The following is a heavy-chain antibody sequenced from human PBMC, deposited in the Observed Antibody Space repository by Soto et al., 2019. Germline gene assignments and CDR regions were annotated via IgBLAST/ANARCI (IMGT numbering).Heavy chain of an antibody. CDR3: AKGQQWLSSPGNNWFDS. V-gene: IGHV3-23*01. Sequence: PGESLKISCTASGFSFNNNAMSWVRQAPGKGLEWVSAISGSGLTSYYADSVKGRFTISRDNSKNTLYLQMNSLRTEDTAVYYCAKGQQWLSSPGNNWFDSWGQGTLVTVSS. J-gene: IGHJ5*01. CDR1: GFSFNNNA. D-gene: IGHD6-19*01. CDR2: ISGSGLTS.